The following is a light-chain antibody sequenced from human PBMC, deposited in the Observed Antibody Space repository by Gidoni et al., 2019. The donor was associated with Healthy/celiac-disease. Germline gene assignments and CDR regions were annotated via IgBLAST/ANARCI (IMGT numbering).Light chain of an antibody. CDR1: QSISSY. CDR2: AAS. V-gene: IGKV1-39*01. Sequence: DIQMNQSPSSLSASVGDRVTITCRASQSISSYLNWYQQKPGKAPKLLIYAASSLQSGVPSRFSGSGAGTDFTLTISSLQAEDFATYYCRQSYSTPGTFGQGTKLEIK. CDR3: RQSYSTPGT. J-gene: IGKJ2*01.